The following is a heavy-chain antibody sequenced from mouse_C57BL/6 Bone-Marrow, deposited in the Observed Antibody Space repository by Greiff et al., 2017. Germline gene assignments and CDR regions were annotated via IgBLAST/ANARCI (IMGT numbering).Heavy chain of an antibody. CDR1: GYTFTSYG. J-gene: IGHJ2*01. D-gene: IGHD1-1*01. V-gene: IGHV1-81*01. CDR2: IYPRSGNT. Sequence: QVQLQQSGAELARPGASVKLSCKASGYTFTSYGISWVKQRTGQGLEWIGEIYPRSGNTYYNEKFKGKATLTADKSSSTAYMELRSLTSADSAVYFCARRGYYYGEDYWGQGTTLTVSS. CDR3: ARRGYYYGEDY.